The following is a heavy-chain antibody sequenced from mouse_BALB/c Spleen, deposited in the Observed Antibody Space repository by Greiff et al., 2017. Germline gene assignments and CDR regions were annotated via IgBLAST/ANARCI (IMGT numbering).Heavy chain of an antibody. Sequence: EVQGVESGGGLVKPGGSLKLSCAASGFTFSDYYMYWVRQTPEKRLEWVATISDGGSYTYYPDSVKGRFTISRDNAKNNLYLQMSSLKSEDTAMYYCAREGTTVVAHYYAMDYWGQGTSVTVSS. CDR2: ISDGGSYT. J-gene: IGHJ4*01. D-gene: IGHD1-1*01. CDR1: GFTFSDYY. CDR3: AREGTTVVAHYYAMDY. V-gene: IGHV5-4*02.